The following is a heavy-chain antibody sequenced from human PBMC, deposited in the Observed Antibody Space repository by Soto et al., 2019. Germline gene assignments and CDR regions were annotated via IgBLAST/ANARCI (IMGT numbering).Heavy chain of an antibody. CDR2: INHSGST. CDR1: GGSFSGYY. Sequence: QVQLQQWGAGLLKPSETLSLTCAVYGGSFSGYYWSWIRQPPGKGLEWSGEINHSGSTNYNPSLKSRVTISVDTSKNQSSLKLSSVTAADTAVYYCASSSGWYGRGFDYWGQGTLVTVSS. D-gene: IGHD6-19*01. CDR3: ASSSGWYGRGFDY. V-gene: IGHV4-34*01. J-gene: IGHJ4*02.